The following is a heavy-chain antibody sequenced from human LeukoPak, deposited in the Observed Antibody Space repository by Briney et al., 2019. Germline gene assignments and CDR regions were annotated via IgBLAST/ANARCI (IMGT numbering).Heavy chain of an antibody. J-gene: IGHJ6*02. CDR2: FDPEDGET. CDR3: ATIPMYSGSSPGVYYYYGMDV. Sequence: ASVTVSCTVSGYTLTELSMHWVRQAPGKGLEWMGGFDPEDGETIYAQEFQGRVTMTEDTSTDTAYMELSSLRSEDTAVYYCATIPMYSGSSPGVYYYYGMDVWGQGTTVTVSS. V-gene: IGHV1-24*01. CDR1: GYTLTELS. D-gene: IGHD1-26*01.